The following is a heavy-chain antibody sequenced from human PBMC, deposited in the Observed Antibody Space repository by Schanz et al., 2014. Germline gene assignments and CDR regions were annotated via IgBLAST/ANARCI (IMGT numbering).Heavy chain of an antibody. CDR2: IKRDGSEK. Sequence: EVELVESGGGLVQPGGSLRLSCAASGFTFSTSTMHWVRQAPGKGLEWVANIKRDGSEKNYLDSVKGRFTISRDNAKNSLFLQMNSLRAEDTAVYYCLAPDYGMDVWGQGTTVTVSS. CDR3: LAPDYGMDV. J-gene: IGHJ6*02. V-gene: IGHV3-7*02. CDR1: GFTFSTST.